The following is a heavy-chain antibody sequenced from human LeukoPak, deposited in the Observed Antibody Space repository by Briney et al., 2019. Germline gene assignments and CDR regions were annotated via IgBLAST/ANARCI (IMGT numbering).Heavy chain of an antibody. Sequence: SETLSLTCTVSGYSISSGYYWGWIRQPPGKGLEWIGSIYHSGSTYYNPSLKSRVTISVDTSKNQFSLKLSSVTAADTAVYYCAKDRYSGSYLSYWGQGTLVTVSS. J-gene: IGHJ4*02. CDR2: IYHSGST. D-gene: IGHD1-26*01. V-gene: IGHV4-38-2*02. CDR3: AKDRYSGSYLSY. CDR1: GYSISSGYY.